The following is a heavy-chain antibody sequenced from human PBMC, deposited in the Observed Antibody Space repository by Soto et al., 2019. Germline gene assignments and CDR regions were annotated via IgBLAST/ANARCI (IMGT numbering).Heavy chain of an antibody. D-gene: IGHD2-15*01. CDR3: ARRVVVRGMDV. CDR2: IIPLFGTA. V-gene: IGHV1-69*06. J-gene: IGHJ6*02. CDR1: GDTLSSYG. Sequence: VASVKVSCKASGDTLSSYGINWVRQAPGQGLEWMGGIIPLFGTANYAQKFQGRVIITADNSRSTVYMELTSLSFEDTAVYYCARRVVVRGMDVWGQGTTVTVSS.